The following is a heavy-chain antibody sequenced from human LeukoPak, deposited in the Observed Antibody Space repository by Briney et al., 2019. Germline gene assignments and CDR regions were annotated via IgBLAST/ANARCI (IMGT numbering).Heavy chain of an antibody. CDR2: SYHSGST. Sequence: PSETLSLTCAASGYSISSGDYWGWIQQPPGKGLGWFGSSYHSGSTYYNPSLKSRVTISVDTSKNQFSLKLSSVTAADTAVYYCARDTGTTGEVKFDPWGQGTLVTVSS. CDR1: GYSISSGDY. V-gene: IGHV4-38-2*02. J-gene: IGHJ5*02. D-gene: IGHD4-17*01. CDR3: ARDTGTTGEVKFDP.